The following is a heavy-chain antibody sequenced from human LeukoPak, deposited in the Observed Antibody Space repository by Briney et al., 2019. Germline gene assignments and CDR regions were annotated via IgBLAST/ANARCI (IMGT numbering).Heavy chain of an antibody. CDR2: ISYDGSNK. J-gene: IGHJ4*02. CDR3: ARGSPQYSSS. CDR1: GFTFSSYA. D-gene: IGHD6-13*01. V-gene: IGHV3-30*04. Sequence: QPGRSLRLSCAASGFTFSSYAMHWVRQAPGKGQEWVAVISYDGSNKYYADSVKGRFTISRDNSKNTLYLQMNSLRAEDTAVYYCARGSPQYSSSWGQGTLVTVSS.